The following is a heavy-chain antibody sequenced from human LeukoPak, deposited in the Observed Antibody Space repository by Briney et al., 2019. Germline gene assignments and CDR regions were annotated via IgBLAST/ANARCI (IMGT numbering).Heavy chain of an antibody. D-gene: IGHD3-10*01. CDR3: ARDGAVGHYYNA. CDR2: IYTSGST. V-gene: IGHV4-61*02. CDR1: GGSISSGSYY. J-gene: IGHJ5*02. Sequence: PSETLSLTCTVSGGSISSGSYYWRWIRQPAGKGLEWIERIYTSGSTNYNPSLKSRVTISVDRSKNQFSLKLSSVTAADTAVYYCARDGAVGHYYNAWGQGTLVTVSS.